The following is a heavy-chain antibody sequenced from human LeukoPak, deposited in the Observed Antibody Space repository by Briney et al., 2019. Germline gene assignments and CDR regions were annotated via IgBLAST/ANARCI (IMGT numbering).Heavy chain of an antibody. D-gene: IGHD6-19*01. J-gene: IGHJ4*02. CDR3: ARAPRSSGWYNY. Sequence: ASVKVSCKASGYTFTGYYMHWVRQAPGQGLEWMGWINPNSGGTNYAQKFQGRVTMTRDTSISTAYMELSRLRSDGTAVYYCARAPRSSGWYNYWGQGTLVTVSS. CDR1: GYTFTGYY. CDR2: INPNSGGT. V-gene: IGHV1-2*02.